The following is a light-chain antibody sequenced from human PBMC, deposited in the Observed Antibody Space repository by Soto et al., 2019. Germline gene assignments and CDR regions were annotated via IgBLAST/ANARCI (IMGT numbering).Light chain of an antibody. V-gene: IGKV3-20*01. Sequence: EIVLTQSPGTLSLSPGERATLSCRTSQSVSNNYLAWYQQKPGQAPRLLIYGASSRATGIPDRFSGSGSGTDFTVSISRLEPEDFAVYYCQQYSSLWTFGQGTKVDIK. CDR2: GAS. CDR3: QQYSSLWT. CDR1: QSVSNNY. J-gene: IGKJ1*01.